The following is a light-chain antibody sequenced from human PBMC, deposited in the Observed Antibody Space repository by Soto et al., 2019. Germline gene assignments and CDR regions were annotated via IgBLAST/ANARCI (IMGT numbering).Light chain of an antibody. V-gene: IGKV3-20*01. CDR2: GAS. CDR3: QQYGRT. Sequence: EIVLTQSPGTLSLSPGERATLSCRASQSVSSSYLACYPQKPGQAPRLLIYGASSRATGIPDRFSGSGSGTDFTLTISRLEPEDFAVYYCQQYGRTFGQGTKVEIK. J-gene: IGKJ1*01. CDR1: QSVSSSY.